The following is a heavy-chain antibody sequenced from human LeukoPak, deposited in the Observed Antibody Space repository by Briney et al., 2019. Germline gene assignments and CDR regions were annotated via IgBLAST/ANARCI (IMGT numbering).Heavy chain of an antibody. CDR1: GGSISSYY. Sequence: PSETLSLTCTVSGGSISSYYWSWIRQPAGKGLEWIGRIYTSGSTNYNPSLKGRVTMSVDTSKNQFSLKLSSVTAADTAVYYCARDYPSYYYGSSYFDYWGQGTLVTVSS. V-gene: IGHV4-4*07. CDR2: IYTSGST. D-gene: IGHD3-10*01. J-gene: IGHJ4*02. CDR3: ARDYPSYYYGSSYFDY.